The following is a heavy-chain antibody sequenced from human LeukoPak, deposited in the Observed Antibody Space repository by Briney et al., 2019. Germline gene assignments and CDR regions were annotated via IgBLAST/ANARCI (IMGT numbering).Heavy chain of an antibody. V-gene: IGHV1-69*17. Sequence: GSSVKVSCKASGGTFSSYAISWVRQAPGQGLEWMGGIIPIFGIANYAQKFQGRVTITADKSTSTAYMELSSLRSDDTAVYYCARAAGPYYDILTGYYLFWGQGTLVTVSS. D-gene: IGHD3-9*01. J-gene: IGHJ4*02. CDR2: IIPIFGIA. CDR3: ARAAGPYYDILTGYYLF. CDR1: GGTFSSYA.